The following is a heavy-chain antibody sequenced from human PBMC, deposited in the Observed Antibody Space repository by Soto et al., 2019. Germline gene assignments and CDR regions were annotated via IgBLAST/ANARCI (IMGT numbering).Heavy chain of an antibody. D-gene: IGHD6-6*01. J-gene: IGHJ4*02. CDR1: GFTFSSYE. CDR2: ISWNSGSI. V-gene: IGHV3-9*01. CDR3: AKDPHEYSSSSEYFDY. Sequence: EVQLVESGGGLVQPGGSLRLSCAASGFTFSSYEMNWVRQAPGKGLEWVSGISWNSGSIGYADSVKGRFTISRDNAKNSLYLQMNSLRAEDTALYYCAKDPHEYSSSSEYFDYWGQGTLVTVSS.